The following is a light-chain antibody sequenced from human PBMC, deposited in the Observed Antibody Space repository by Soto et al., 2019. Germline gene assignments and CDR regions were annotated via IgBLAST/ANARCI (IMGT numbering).Light chain of an antibody. CDR3: HHRTNWPPA. J-gene: IGKJ1*01. CDR2: AIF. Sequence: EIVMTQSPATLPLSSGERATLPCRASQSVGTNLAWYQQIPGQAPRLVIYAIFTRDTGVPSRISGSGSGTEFTLTISSLEPEDFAVYYCHHRTNWPPAFGQGTKVDIK. V-gene: IGKV3-11*01. CDR1: QSVGTN.